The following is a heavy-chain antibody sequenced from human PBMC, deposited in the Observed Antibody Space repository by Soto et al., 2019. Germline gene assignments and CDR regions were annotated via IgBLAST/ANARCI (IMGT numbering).Heavy chain of an antibody. V-gene: IGHV3-30-3*01. D-gene: IGHD4-17*01. Sequence: QVQLVESGGGVVQPGRSLRLSCAASGFTFSSYAMHWVRQAPGKGLEWVAVISYDGSNKYYADSVKGRFTISRDNSKNTLYLQMNSLRAEDTAVYYCERDQAYGDYVFGGWFDPWGQGTLVTVSS. CDR3: ERDQAYGDYVFGGWFDP. CDR2: ISYDGSNK. J-gene: IGHJ5*02. CDR1: GFTFSSYA.